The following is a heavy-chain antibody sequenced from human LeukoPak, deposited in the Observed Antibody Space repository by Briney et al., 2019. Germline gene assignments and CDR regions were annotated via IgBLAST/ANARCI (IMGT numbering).Heavy chain of an antibody. CDR1: GGSISSVDYY. D-gene: IGHD3-9*01. Sequence: PSETLSLTCTVSGGSISSVDYYWSWIRQPPGTGLEWIGYIYYSGSTYYDPSLKSRVMISVDASKNQFSLKLSSVTAADTAVYYCARLGIDYDILTGYIPDAFDIWGQGTMVTVSS. V-gene: IGHV4-30-4*01. CDR2: IYYSGST. CDR3: ARLGIDYDILTGYIPDAFDI. J-gene: IGHJ3*02.